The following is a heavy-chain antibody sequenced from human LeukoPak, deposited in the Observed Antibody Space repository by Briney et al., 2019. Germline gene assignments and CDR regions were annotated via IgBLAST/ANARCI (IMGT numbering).Heavy chain of an antibody. CDR1: GFTFSNYW. J-gene: IGHJ4*02. Sequence: GGSLRLSCADSGFTFSNYWMHWVRQTPGKGLVWVSRIKNDGSGTIYADSVKGRFTISRDNAKNTLYLQMNSLSAEDTAVYYCARNPSTSMEFWGQGTLVTVSS. V-gene: IGHV3-74*01. CDR2: IKNDGSGT. CDR3: ARNPSTSMEF. D-gene: IGHD5-18*01.